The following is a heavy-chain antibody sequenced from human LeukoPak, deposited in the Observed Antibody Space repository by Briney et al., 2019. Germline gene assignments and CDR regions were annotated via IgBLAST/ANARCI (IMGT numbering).Heavy chain of an antibody. D-gene: IGHD3-22*01. J-gene: IGHJ3*02. CDR1: GYSFTSYW. CDR3: ARRFDSSGYPENDAFDI. V-gene: IGHV5-51*01. CDR2: IYPGDSAP. Sequence: GESLKISCKGSGYSFTSYWIGWVRQMRGKGLERMGIIYPGDSAPRYSPSFQGQVTISADKSISTAYLQWSSLKASDTAMYYCARRFDSSGYPENDAFDIWGQGTMVTVSS.